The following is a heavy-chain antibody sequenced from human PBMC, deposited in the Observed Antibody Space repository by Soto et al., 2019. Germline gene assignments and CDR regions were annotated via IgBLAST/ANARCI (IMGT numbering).Heavy chain of an antibody. J-gene: IGHJ4*02. D-gene: IGHD6-19*01. V-gene: IGHV3-23*01. CDR2: ISSSGGST. Sequence: DVQLLESGGGLVQPGGSLRLSCAASRFTFSNYAMNWVRQAPGKGLEWVSSISSSGGSTYYADSVKGRFTISRDNSKNTLYLQMNSLRAEDTAAYYCAKNIAVAGTGEFDYWGQGTLVTVSS. CDR1: RFTFSNYA. CDR3: AKNIAVAGTGEFDY.